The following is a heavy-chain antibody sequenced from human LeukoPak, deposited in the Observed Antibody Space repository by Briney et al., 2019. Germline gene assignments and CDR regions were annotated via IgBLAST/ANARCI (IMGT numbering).Heavy chain of an antibody. J-gene: IGHJ4*02. Sequence: SETLSLTCTVSGGSVSNDNHCWSWIRQPPGKGLEWIGEINHSGSTNYNPSLKSRVTISVDTSKNQFSLKLSSVTAADTAVYYCARVGPRSLLGIQLWLFLDYWGQGTLVTVSS. CDR3: ARVGPRSLLGIQLWLFLDY. V-gene: IGHV4-61*01. CDR2: INHSGST. CDR1: GGSVSNDNHC. D-gene: IGHD5-18*01.